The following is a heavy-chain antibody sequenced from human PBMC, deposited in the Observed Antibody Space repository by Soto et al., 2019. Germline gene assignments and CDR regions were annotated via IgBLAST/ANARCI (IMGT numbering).Heavy chain of an antibody. CDR3: ARYANKNYYFDY. J-gene: IGHJ4*02. CDR1: GGSFSGYY. V-gene: IGHV4-34*01. D-gene: IGHD2-8*01. CDR2: INHSGST. Sequence: QVQLQQWGAGLLKPSETLSLTCAVYGGSFSGYYWSWIRQPPGKGLEWIGEINHSGSTNYNPSLKSRVTISVDTSKNQFSLKLSSVTAADTAVYYCARYANKNYYFDYWGQGTLVTVSS.